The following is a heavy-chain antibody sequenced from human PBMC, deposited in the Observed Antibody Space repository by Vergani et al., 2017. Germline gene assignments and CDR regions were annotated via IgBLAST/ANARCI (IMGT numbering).Heavy chain of an antibody. CDR1: GGSVSSGSYY. D-gene: IGHD2-21*02. J-gene: IGHJ4*02. CDR2: IYYSGST. V-gene: IGHV4-61*10. CDR3: ARGVTKYYFDY. Sequence: QVQLQESGPGLVKPSETLSLTCTVSGGSVSSGSYYWSWIRQPAGKGLEWIGYIYYSGSTNYNPSLKSRVTISVDTSKNQFSLKLSSVTAADTAVYYCARGVTKYYFDYWGQGTLVTVSS.